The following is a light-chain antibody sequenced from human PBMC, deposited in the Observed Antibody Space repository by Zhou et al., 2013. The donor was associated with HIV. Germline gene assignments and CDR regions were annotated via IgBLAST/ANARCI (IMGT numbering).Light chain of an antibody. J-gene: IGKJ4*01. Sequence: DIQMTQSPSSLSASVGDRVTITCRASQGISNFLAWYQQKPGKVPKLLIYSASTLQSGVPSRFSGSGSGTEFTLTISSLEPEDSAVYYCQHRSNRPPVTFGGGTKVEIK. CDR2: SAS. V-gene: IGKV1-27*01. CDR1: QGISNF. CDR3: QHRSNRPPVT.